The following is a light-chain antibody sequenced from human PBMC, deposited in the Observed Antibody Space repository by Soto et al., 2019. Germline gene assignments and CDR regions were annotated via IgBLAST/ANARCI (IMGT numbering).Light chain of an antibody. J-gene: IGKJ1*01. V-gene: IGKV3-15*01. CDR1: QSVSSY. CDR2: GAS. CDR3: QQYNNWPLT. Sequence: IVMTQSPSTLSVSPGERATLSCRASQSVSSYLAWYQQKPGQAPRLLIYGASTRATGIPARFSGSGSGTEFTLTISSLQSEDFAVYYCQQYNNWPLTFGQGTKVDIK.